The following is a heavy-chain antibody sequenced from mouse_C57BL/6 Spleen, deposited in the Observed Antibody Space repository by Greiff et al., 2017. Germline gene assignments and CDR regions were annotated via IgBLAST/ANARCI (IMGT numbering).Heavy chain of an antibody. Sequence: QVQLQQPGAELVMPGASVKLSCKASGYTFTSYWMHWVKQRPGQGLEWIGEIDPSDSYTNYNQKFKGKSTLTVDKSSSTAYMQLSSLTSEASAVYYCARYHDGYPMDYWGQGTSGTVSS. V-gene: IGHV1-69*01. CDR1: GYTFTSYW. CDR2: IDPSDSYT. CDR3: ARYHDGYPMDY. D-gene: IGHD2-3*01. J-gene: IGHJ4*01.